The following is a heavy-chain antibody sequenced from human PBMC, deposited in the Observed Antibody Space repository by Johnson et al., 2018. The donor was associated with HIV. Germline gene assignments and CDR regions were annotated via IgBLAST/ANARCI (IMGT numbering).Heavy chain of an antibody. J-gene: IGHJ3*01. CDR2: ISGSCGST. CDR3: ARAPEVRGVDAFDV. D-gene: IGHD3-10*01. V-gene: IGHV3-23*04. Sequence: EVQLVESGGGVMQPGGSLRLSCAASGFTFSSYAMSWVRQAPGKGLEWVSAISGSCGSTYYADSVTGRFTISRDNSKNTLYLQMNILSAEDTALYYCARAPEVRGVDAFDVWGQGTVVIVSS. CDR1: GFTFSSYA.